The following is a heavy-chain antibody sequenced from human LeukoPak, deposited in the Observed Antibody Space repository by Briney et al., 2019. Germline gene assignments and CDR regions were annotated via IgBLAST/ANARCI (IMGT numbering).Heavy chain of an antibody. J-gene: IGHJ4*02. CDR3: ARAAGGSLPYFDY. Sequence: SETLSLTCTVSGGSISSYYWSWIRQPPGKGPEWIGYIYYSGSTNYNPSLKSRVTISVDTSKNQFSLKLSSVTAADTAVYYCARAAGGSLPYFDYWGQGTLVTVSS. D-gene: IGHD6-13*01. CDR2: IYYSGST. V-gene: IGHV4-59*01. CDR1: GGSISSYY.